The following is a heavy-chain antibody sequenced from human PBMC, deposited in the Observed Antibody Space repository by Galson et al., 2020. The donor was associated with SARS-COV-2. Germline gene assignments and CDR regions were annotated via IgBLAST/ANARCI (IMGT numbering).Heavy chain of an antibody. CDR3: ARLEGFTLFGEGDF. V-gene: IGHV1-69*13. Sequence: SVKVSCKASGGNFNRFAISWERQAPGQGLDWLGAIIPVFGTGNYAQKFQGRVTMPADVSTSTAYMQLSPLTSEDTAVYYCARLEGFTLFGEGDFWGQGTQVTVSS. CDR1: GGNFNRFA. CDR2: IIPVFGTG. D-gene: IGHD3-3*01. J-gene: IGHJ4*02.